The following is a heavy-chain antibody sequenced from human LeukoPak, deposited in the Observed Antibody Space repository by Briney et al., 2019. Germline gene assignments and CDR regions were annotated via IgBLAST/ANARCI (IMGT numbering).Heavy chain of an antibody. CDR1: GGTLSSYA. V-gene: IGHV1-69*05. J-gene: IGHJ6*03. D-gene: IGHD6-13*01. Sequence: SVKVSCKASGGTLSSYAISWVRQAPGQGLEWMGGIIPIFGTANYAQKFQGRVTITTDESTSTAYMELSSLRSEDTAVYYCARSAAARDFGRYYYYYMDVWGKGTTVTVSS. CDR2: IIPIFGTA. CDR3: ARSAAARDFGRYYYYYMDV.